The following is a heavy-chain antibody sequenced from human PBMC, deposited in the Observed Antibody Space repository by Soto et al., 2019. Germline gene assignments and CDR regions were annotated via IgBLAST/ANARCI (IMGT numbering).Heavy chain of an antibody. D-gene: IGHD2-15*01. CDR2: ISPYNGNT. J-gene: IGHJ5*02. V-gene: IGHV1-18*01. CDR1: GYTFTNFG. CDR3: ARGGLGYCSGGSCPSNWFDP. Sequence: QVQLVKSGAELKKPGASVKVSCKASGYTFTNFGITWVRQAPGQGLEWMGWISPYNGNTNYIQNLQGRVTMTTDTSTSTAYMELRSLRSDDTAVYYCARGGLGYCSGGSCPSNWFDPWGQGTLVTVSS.